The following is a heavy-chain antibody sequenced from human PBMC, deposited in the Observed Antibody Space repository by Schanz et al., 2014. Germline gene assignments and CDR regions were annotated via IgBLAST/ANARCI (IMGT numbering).Heavy chain of an antibody. CDR2: IYSDGST. D-gene: IGHD6-6*01. CDR1: GFTVSNNY. CDR3: ARGYSSSMDV. Sequence: EVQLVESGGGLVKPGGSLRLSCAASGFTVSNNYMSWVRQAPGKGLECVPIIYSDGSTYYVDSVKGRFIISRDNSKNTLYLQMNSLRAEDTAVYYCARGYSSSMDVWGQGPTVTVSS. V-gene: IGHV3-66*01. J-gene: IGHJ6*02.